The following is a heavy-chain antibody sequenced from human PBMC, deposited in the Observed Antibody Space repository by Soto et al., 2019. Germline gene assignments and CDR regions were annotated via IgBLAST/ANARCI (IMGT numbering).Heavy chain of an antibody. V-gene: IGHV4-34*01. Sequence: SETLSLTCAFYGGSFDDFYWSWVRQSPGKGLEWVGEISHDGGTNYSPSLASRVSISVDTSKNQFSPHLRSVTAADTGLYYCARGQLVWYGDLTPYHRDMDVWGQGTTVTVS. CDR3: ARGQLVWYGDLTPYHRDMDV. D-gene: IGHD3-10*01. CDR1: GGSFDDFY. CDR2: ISHDGGT. J-gene: IGHJ6*02.